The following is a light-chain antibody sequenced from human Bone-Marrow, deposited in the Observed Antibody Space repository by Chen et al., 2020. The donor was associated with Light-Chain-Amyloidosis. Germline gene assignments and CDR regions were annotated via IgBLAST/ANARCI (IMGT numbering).Light chain of an antibody. J-gene: IGLJ3*02. Sequence: SYVLTQPSSVSVAPGQTATIACGGNNIGSTSVHWYQQTPGQATLLVVYDDSDRPSGIAERLSGSNSGNTATLTSSRVEAGDEADYYCQVWDRSSDRPVFGGGTKLTVL. CDR1: NIGSTS. V-gene: IGLV3-21*02. CDR3: QVWDRSSDRPV. CDR2: DDS.